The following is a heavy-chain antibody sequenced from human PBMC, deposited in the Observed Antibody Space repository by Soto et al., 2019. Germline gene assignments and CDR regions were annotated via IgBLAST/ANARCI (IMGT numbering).Heavy chain of an antibody. CDR1: GFSFTGYY. D-gene: IGHD3-16*01. Sequence: ASVKVSCKASGFSFTGYYILWLRQAPGQGLEWMGWINAHSGGTEYAQKFQGRVTLTSDTSIATAYLTLTSLTSDDTALYYCAKDLTRQMAYWLDPWGQGTQVTVSS. CDR2: INAHSGGT. J-gene: IGHJ5*02. V-gene: IGHV1-2*02. CDR3: AKDLTRQMAYWLDP.